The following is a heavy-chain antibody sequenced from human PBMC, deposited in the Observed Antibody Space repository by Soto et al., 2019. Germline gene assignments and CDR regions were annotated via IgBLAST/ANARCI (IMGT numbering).Heavy chain of an antibody. D-gene: IGHD2-2*01. CDR3: ARPTRAPYCSSTSCYPDY. CDR2: ISSSGSTI. V-gene: IGHV3-11*01. CDR1: GFTFSDYY. Sequence: GGSLRLSCAASGFTFSDYYMSWIRQAPGKGLEWVSYISSSGSTIYYADSVKGRFTISRDNAKNSLYLQMNSLRAEDTAVYYCARPTRAPYCSSTSCYPDYWGQGTLVTVSS. J-gene: IGHJ4*02.